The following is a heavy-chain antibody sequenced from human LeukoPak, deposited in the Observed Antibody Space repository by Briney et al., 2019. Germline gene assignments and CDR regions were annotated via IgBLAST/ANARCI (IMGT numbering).Heavy chain of an antibody. D-gene: IGHD2-21*02. CDR2: IYSGGRT. V-gene: IGHV3-53*01. CDR1: GFTVSRYY. CDR3: ARGDSVVTAAY. Sequence: GRSLRLSCAASGFTVSRYYISSVRQDPGKGLEWDSVIYSGGRTYYVDCVKGRFTISRDNSKNTLYLQMNSLRAEDTAVYYCARGDSVVTAAYWGQGTLVTVSS. J-gene: IGHJ4*02.